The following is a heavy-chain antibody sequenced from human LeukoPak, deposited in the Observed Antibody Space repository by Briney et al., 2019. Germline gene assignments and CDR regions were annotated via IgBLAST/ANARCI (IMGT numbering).Heavy chain of an antibody. CDR1: GFTFNIYE. Sequence: GGSLRLSCAASGFTFNIYEFNWVRQAPGKGLEWLSYIDGSGNSIYYADSVKGRFTISSDNAKSSLYLQMSSLRADDTAVYYCARDLPLAAADPKADYWGQGTLVTVSS. V-gene: IGHV3-48*03. CDR2: IDGSGNSI. D-gene: IGHD6-13*01. J-gene: IGHJ4*02. CDR3: ARDLPLAAADPKADY.